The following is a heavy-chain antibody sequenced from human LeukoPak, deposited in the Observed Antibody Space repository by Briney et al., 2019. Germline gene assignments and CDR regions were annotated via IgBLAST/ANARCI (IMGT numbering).Heavy chain of an antibody. Sequence: SETLSLTCTVSGGSISSYYWSWIRQPPGKGLEWIGHIYYSGSTNYNPSLKSRVTISVDTSKNQFSLKLSSVTAADTAVYYCARGSIAAAGKRAFDIWGQGTMVTVSS. CDR3: ARGSIAAAGKRAFDI. J-gene: IGHJ3*02. D-gene: IGHD6-13*01. CDR2: IYYSGST. V-gene: IGHV4-59*01. CDR1: GGSISSYY.